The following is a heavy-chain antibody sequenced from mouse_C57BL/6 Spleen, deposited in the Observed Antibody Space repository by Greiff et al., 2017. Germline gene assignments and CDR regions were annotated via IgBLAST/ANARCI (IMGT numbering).Heavy chain of an antibody. CDR1: GYAFSSYW. Sequence: QVQLKQSGAELVKPGASVKISCKASGYAFSSYWMNWVKQRPGKGLEWIGQIYPGDGDTNYNGKFKGKATLTADKSSSTAYMQLSSLTSEDSAVYFCARFDGYYYFDYWGQGTTLTVSS. D-gene: IGHD2-3*01. CDR3: ARFDGYYYFDY. V-gene: IGHV1-80*01. CDR2: IYPGDGDT. J-gene: IGHJ2*01.